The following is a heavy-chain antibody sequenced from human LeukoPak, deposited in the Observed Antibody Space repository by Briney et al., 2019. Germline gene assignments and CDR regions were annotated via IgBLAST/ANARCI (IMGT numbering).Heavy chain of an antibody. D-gene: IGHD2-2*01. J-gene: IGHJ4*02. CDR2: IYYSGST. CDR3: ARDPSSTGSDDY. V-gene: IGHV4-39*07. Sequence: WVRQAPGKGLEWIGSIYYSGSTYYNPSLKSRVTISLDTSKNQFSLKLSSVTAADTAVYYCARDPSSTGSDDYWGQGTLVTVSS.